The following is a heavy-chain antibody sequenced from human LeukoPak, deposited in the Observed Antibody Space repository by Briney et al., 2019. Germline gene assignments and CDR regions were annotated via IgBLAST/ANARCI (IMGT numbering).Heavy chain of an antibody. V-gene: IGHV3-53*01. Sequence: GGSLRLSCAASGFTVSTNFMSWLRQAPGKGLEWVSVIYAGGNTYYADSVKGRFTISRDNSKNTLYLQMNSLRAEDTAMYYCANEVRPNDYWGQGTLVTVSS. D-gene: IGHD1-1*01. J-gene: IGHJ4*02. CDR2: IYAGGNT. CDR1: GFTVSTNF. CDR3: ANEVRPNDY.